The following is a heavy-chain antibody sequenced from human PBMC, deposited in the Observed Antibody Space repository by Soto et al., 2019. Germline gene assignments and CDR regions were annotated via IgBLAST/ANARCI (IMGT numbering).Heavy chain of an antibody. D-gene: IGHD3-9*01. CDR2: IYSGGST. CDR3: ARGVLDDILTGLGDYYYMDV. Sequence: GGSLRLSCAASGFTVSSNYMSWVRQAPGKGLEWVSVIYSGGSTYYADSVKGRFTISRDNSKNTLYLQMNSLRAEDTAVYYCARGVLDDILTGLGDYYYMDVWGKGTTVTVSS. CDR1: GFTVSSNY. J-gene: IGHJ6*03. V-gene: IGHV3-66*01.